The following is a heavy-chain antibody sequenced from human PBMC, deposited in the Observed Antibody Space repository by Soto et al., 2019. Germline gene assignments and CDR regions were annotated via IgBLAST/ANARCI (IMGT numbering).Heavy chain of an antibody. V-gene: IGHV2-5*02. Sequence: QITLKESGPTLVKPTQTLTLTCTFSGFSLSSSGVGVGWIRQPPGKALEWLALIYWDDEKSYSPSLKSRLTITKDISKNQVVLTMTNMDPVDTATYYCAHRRKSYYDIFTGYRKNWFAPWGQGALVTVSS. J-gene: IGHJ5*02. CDR2: IYWDDEK. CDR3: AHRRKSYYDIFTGYRKNWFAP. D-gene: IGHD3-9*01. CDR1: GFSLSSSGVG.